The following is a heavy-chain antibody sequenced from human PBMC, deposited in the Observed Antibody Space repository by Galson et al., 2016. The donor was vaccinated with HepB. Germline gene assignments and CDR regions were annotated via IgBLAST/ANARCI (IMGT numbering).Heavy chain of an antibody. Sequence: SVKVSCKASGFIFNNYDFNWVRQATGQGLEFMGWMKARTFNTGFAQSFQDRLTMTRNASTSTVYMELSSLRPEDTAVYYCARKNMATGWFDLLGQGTLVTVSS. V-gene: IGHV1-8*01. D-gene: IGHD2/OR15-2a*01. CDR1: GFIFNNYD. CDR2: MKARTFNT. CDR3: ARKNMATGWFDL. J-gene: IGHJ5*02.